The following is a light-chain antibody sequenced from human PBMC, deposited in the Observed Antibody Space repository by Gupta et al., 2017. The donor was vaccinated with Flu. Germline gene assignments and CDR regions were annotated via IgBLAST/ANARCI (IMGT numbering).Light chain of an antibody. CDR2: GND. Sequence: QSVLTQPPSVSGAPGQRVIISCSGSSPNTGSNAVNWFQQFPGMAPKLLVFGNDKRPSGVPDRFSGAKSGTTASLAITNLQPEDQADYYCASWDDSLKIYGFGTGTTVTAL. J-gene: IGLJ1*01. V-gene: IGLV1-44*01. CDR3: ASWDDSLKIYG. CDR1: SPNTGSNA.